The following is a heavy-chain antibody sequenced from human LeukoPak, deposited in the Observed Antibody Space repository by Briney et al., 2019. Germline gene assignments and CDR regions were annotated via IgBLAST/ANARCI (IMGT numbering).Heavy chain of an antibody. V-gene: IGHV1-2*02. D-gene: IGHD4-11*01. CDR1: GYTFTGYY. CDR2: INANSGGT. J-gene: IGHJ4*02. Sequence: ASVKVSCKASGYTFTGYYMHWVRQAPGQGLEWMGWINANSGGTNYAQKFQGRVTLTRDTSISTAYMELSSLRSDDTAVYYCARAVTLTDIDYWGQGTLVTVSS. CDR3: ARAVTLTDIDY.